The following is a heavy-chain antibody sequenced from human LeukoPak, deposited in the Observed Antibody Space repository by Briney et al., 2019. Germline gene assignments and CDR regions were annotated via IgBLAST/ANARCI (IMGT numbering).Heavy chain of an antibody. CDR3: ARTPFMVRGGLIDY. V-gene: IGHV1-18*01. CDR1: GYTFNTYG. D-gene: IGHD3-10*01. CDR2: ISVKKGDT. Sequence: ASVKVSCKASGYTFNTYGISWVRQAPGQGLEWMAWISVKKGDTNYAQKLQGRVTMTTDTSTSTAYMELRSLRSDDTAVYYCARTPFMVRGGLIDYWGQGTLVTVSS. J-gene: IGHJ4*02.